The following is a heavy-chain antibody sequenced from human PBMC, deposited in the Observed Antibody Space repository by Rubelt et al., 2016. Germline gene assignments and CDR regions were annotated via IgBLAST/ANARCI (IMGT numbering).Heavy chain of an antibody. V-gene: IGHV4-34*01. CDR1: GFTFSVSA. J-gene: IGHJ4*02. D-gene: IGHD3-10*01. Sequence: GGGLVQPGGSLRLSSAASGFTFSVSAVHWVRQAPGKGLEWIGEINRGGDTSYNPSLKSRLTISVDTSKNQCSLKVTSVTAADTAVYYCARLIAGSGSYYKVWGQGTLVTVSS. CDR2: INRGGDT. CDR3: ARLIAGSGSYYKV.